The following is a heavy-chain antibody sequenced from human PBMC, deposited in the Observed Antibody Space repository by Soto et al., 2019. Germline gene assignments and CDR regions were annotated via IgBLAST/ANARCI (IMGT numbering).Heavy chain of an antibody. CDR3: ARDEKDRYDHNSAGCDYFGVDV. CDR1: RYAFTRYY. Sequence: ASVPVSYPASRYAFTRYYLHGVRQAPRQGLEWMGVINPSGGTSTSAQKYQGRVTMTTDTSTSTASLELSSLRSKDTAVFYCARDEKDRYDHNSAGCDYFGVDVWGQGTTVTVSS. D-gene: IGHD3-22*01. J-gene: IGHJ6*02. V-gene: IGHV1-46*01. CDR2: INPSGGTS.